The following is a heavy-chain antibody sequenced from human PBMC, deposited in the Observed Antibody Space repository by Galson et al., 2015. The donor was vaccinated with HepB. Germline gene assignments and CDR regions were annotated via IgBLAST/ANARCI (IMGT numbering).Heavy chain of an antibody. V-gene: IGHV1-46*01. CDR1: GYTFTSYY. D-gene: IGHD3-3*01. CDR2: INPSGGST. Sequence: SVKVSCKASGYTFTSYYMHWVRQAPGQGLEWMGIINPSGGSTSYAQKFQGRVTMTRDTSTSTVYMELSSLRSEDTAVYYCARDAGSGYYGGGRDYWGQGTLVTVSS. J-gene: IGHJ4*02. CDR3: ARDAGSGYYGGGRDY.